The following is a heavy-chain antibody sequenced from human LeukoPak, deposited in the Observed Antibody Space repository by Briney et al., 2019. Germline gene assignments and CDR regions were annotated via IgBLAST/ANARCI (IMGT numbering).Heavy chain of an antibody. CDR3: ARGSMDYYDSSGYYFFDY. D-gene: IGHD3-22*01. V-gene: IGHV4-31*11. CDR2: IYYSGST. CDR1: GGSFSGYY. Sequence: SETLSLTCAVYGGSFSGYYWSWIRQHPGKGLEWIGYIYYSGSTYYNPSLKSRVTISVDTSKNQFSLKLSSVTAADTAVYYCARGSMDYYDSSGYYFFDYWGQGTLVTVSS. J-gene: IGHJ4*02.